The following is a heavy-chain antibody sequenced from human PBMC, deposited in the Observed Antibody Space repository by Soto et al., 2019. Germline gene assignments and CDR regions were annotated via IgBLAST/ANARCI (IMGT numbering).Heavy chain of an antibody. CDR2: INAGNGNT. CDR3: ARSHTTIAAAAYVLDY. Sequence: ASVKVSCKASGYTFTSYAMHWVRQAPGQRLEWMGWINAGNGNTKYSQKFQGRVTITRDTSASTAYMELSSLRSEDTAVYYCARSHTTIAAAAYVLDYWGQGTLVTVSS. V-gene: IGHV1-3*01. D-gene: IGHD6-13*01. CDR1: GYTFTSYA. J-gene: IGHJ4*02.